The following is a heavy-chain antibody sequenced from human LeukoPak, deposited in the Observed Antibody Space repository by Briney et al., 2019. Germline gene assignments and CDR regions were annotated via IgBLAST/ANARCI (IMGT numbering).Heavy chain of an antibody. D-gene: IGHD5-24*01. Sequence: GGSLRLSCAASGFIFSNYHMHWVRQAPGKGLEWVAVISYDGSNKYYADSVKGRFTISRDNSKNTLYLQMTSLRAEDTAVYYRARDRYGYNPFDYWGQGTLVTVSS. J-gene: IGHJ4*02. CDR2: ISYDGSNK. CDR1: GFIFSNYH. CDR3: ARDRYGYNPFDY. V-gene: IGHV3-33*05.